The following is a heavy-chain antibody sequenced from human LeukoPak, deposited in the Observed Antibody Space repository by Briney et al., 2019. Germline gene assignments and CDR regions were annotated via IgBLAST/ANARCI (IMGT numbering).Heavy chain of an antibody. CDR2: IYPGDSDT. CDR1: GYIFTNYW. D-gene: IGHD3-22*01. J-gene: IGHJ4*02. Sequence: GESLKISCKGSGYIFTNYWIGWVRQMPGKGLEWMGIIYPGDSDTRYSPSFQGQVTISADKSISTAYLQWSSLKASDTAMYYCARTYYYDSSGRYYFDYWGQGTLVTVSS. CDR3: ARTYYYDSSGRYYFDY. V-gene: IGHV5-51*01.